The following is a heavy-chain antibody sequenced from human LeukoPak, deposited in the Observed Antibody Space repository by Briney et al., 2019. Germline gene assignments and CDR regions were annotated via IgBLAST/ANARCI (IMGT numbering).Heavy chain of an antibody. J-gene: IGHJ4*02. Sequence: PGGSLRLSCAASGFTFSDFSMNWVRQAPRKGLEWVSFISSSSSYIYYADSVKGRLTISRDNARNSLYLQMNSLRAEDTAVYYCAGSGSYYNVDYWGQGTLVTVSS. V-gene: IGHV3-21*01. CDR3: AGSGSYYNVDY. CDR2: ISSSSSYI. CDR1: GFTFSDFS. D-gene: IGHD3-10*01.